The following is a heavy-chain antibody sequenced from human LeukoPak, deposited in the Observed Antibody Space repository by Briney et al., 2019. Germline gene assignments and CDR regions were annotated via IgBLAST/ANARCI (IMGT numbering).Heavy chain of an antibody. V-gene: IGHV3-48*02. J-gene: IGHJ4*02. CDR2: ITNSSSTI. CDR3: ARGAVFGVVIAPGGFYY. Sequence: GGSLRLSCAASEFTFSSYSMNWVRQAPGKGLEWVSYITNSSSTICYADSVKGRFTISRDNAKNSLYLQMNSLRDEDTAVYYCARGAVFGVVIAPGGFYYWGQGNLVSVSS. D-gene: IGHD3-3*01. CDR1: EFTFSSYS.